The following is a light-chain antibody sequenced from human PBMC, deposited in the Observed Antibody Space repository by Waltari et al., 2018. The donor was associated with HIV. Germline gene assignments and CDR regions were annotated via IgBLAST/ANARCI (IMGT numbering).Light chain of an antibody. CDR2: NTD. V-gene: IGLV1-44*01. CDR1: SSNIGTNT. J-gene: IGLJ2*01. CDR3: AAWDDSLNGHVV. Sequence: QSVLTQPPSASGTPGQRVSISCSGRSSNIGTNTVNWYQQLPGTAPKLLIYNTDKRPSGVPDRFSGSKSGTSASLAISGLRSEDEADYYCAAWDDSLNGHVVFGGGTKLTVL.